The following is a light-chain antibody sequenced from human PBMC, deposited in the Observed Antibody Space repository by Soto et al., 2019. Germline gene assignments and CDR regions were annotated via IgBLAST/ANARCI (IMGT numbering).Light chain of an antibody. CDR3: QQYDAYWT. CDR1: ESISNW. V-gene: IGKV1-5*03. CDR2: KAS. Sequence: DIQMTQSPSTLSASVGDRVIITCRASESISNWLAWYQQKPGKAPNLLIYKASSLKSGVPLRFSGSGSGTEFTLNINSLQPDDFATYYCQQYDAYWTFGQGTKVEFK. J-gene: IGKJ1*01.